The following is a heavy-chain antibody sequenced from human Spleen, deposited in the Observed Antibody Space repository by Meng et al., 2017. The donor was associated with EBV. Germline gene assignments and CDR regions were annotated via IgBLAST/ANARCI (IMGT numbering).Heavy chain of an antibody. Sequence: QVQLQESGPGLVKPSGXLSLPCTVSGDSVSSGSFYWNWIRQPPGKGLEWIGYISYSGSTKYNPSLKSRVTISVDTSKNQFSLKLSSVTAADTAVYYCARFYSGCSYFDYWGQGTRGTVSS. CDR3: ARFYSGCSYFDY. D-gene: IGHD6-19*01. V-gene: IGHV4-61*01. J-gene: IGHJ4*02. CDR1: GDSVSSGSFY. CDR2: ISYSGST.